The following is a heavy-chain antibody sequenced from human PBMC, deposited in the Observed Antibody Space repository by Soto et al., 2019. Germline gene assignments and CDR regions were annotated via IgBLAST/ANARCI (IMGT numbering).Heavy chain of an antibody. Sequence: SETLSLTCTVSGGSISSYYWSWIRQPPGKGLEWIGYIYYSGSTNYNPSLKSRVTISVDTSKNQFSLKLSSVTAADTAVYYCARDRGMAGNDYWGRGTLVTVSS. V-gene: IGHV4-59*01. J-gene: IGHJ4*02. CDR1: GGSISSYY. CDR3: ARDRGMAGNDY. CDR2: IYYSGST. D-gene: IGHD6-19*01.